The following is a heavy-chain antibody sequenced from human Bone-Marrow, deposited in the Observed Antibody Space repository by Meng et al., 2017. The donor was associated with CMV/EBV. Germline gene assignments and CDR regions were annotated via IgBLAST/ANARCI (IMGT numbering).Heavy chain of an antibody. CDR1: GFTFSSYG. Sequence: GESLRLSCAASGFTFSSYGMHWVRQAPGKGLEWVAFIRYDGSNKYYADSVKGRFTISRDNSKNTLYLQMNSLRAEDTAVYYCAKDRGSLLWFGETPDYWGQGTLVTVSS. CDR3: AKDRGSLLWFGETPDY. V-gene: IGHV3-30*02. D-gene: IGHD3-10*01. CDR2: IRYDGSNK. J-gene: IGHJ4*02.